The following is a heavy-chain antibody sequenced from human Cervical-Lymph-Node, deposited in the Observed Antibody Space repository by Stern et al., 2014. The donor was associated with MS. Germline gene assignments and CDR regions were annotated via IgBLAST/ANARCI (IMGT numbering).Heavy chain of an antibody. Sequence: LQESGPGVVKPSETLSLTCTVSGGSISSYYWSWIRQPPGKGLEVIGYISYDGNTNYNSSLKSRVTISLDTSKKRFFLKLDSVSAADTAVYFCARVSTSFDDWGQGTLVTVSS. V-gene: IGHV4-59*01. CDR2: ISYDGNT. CDR3: ARVSTSFDD. J-gene: IGHJ4*02. CDR1: GGSISSYY.